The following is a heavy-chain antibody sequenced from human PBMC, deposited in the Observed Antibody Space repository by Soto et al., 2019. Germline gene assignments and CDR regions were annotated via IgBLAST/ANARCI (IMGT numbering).Heavy chain of an antibody. D-gene: IGHD3-10*01. CDR3: ACIAMVRGVTAMDY. Sequence: GASVKVSCKASGYTFTGYYMHWVRQAPGQGLEGMGWINPNSGGTNYAQKFQGRVTMTRDTSISTAYMELSRLRSDDTAVYYCACIAMVRGVTAMDYWGQGTLVTVSS. J-gene: IGHJ4*02. CDR1: GYTFTGYY. V-gene: IGHV1-2*02. CDR2: INPNSGGT.